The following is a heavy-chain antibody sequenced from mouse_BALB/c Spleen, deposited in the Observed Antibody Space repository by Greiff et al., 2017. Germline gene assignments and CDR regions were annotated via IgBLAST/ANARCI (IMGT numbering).Heavy chain of an antibody. CDR2: IYYSGTI. Sequence: EVQLQESGPGLVKPSQTVSLTCTVTGISITTGNYRWSWIRQFPGNKLEWIGYIYYSGTITYNPSLTSRTTITRDTSKNQFFLEMNSLTAEDTATYYCARDGDYGHYYAMDYWGQGTSVTVSS. J-gene: IGHJ4*01. V-gene: IGHV3-5*02. D-gene: IGHD1-2*01. CDR3: ARDGDYGHYYAMDY. CDR1: GISITTGNYR.